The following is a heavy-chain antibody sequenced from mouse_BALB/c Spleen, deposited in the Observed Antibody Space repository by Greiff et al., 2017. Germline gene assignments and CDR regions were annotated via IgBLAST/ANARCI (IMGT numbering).Heavy chain of an antibody. V-gene: IGHV1-9*01. CDR1: GYTFSSYW. CDR2: ILPGSGST. J-gene: IGHJ3*01. D-gene: IGHD3-3*01. Sequence: QVQLQQSGAELMKPGASVKISCKATGYTFSSYWIEWVKQRPGHGLEWIGEILPGSGSTNYNEKFTGKATFTADTSSNTAYMQISSLTSEDSAVYYCARSGGHFAYWGQGTLVTVSA. CDR3: ARSGGHFAY.